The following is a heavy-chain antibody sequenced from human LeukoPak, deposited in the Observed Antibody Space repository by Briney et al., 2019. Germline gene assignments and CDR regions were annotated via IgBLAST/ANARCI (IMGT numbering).Heavy chain of an antibody. Sequence: SETLSLTCAVYGGSFSGYYWSWIRQPPGKGPEWIGEINHSGSTNYNPSLKSRVTISVDTSKNQFSLKLSSVTAADTAVYYCARGYGSGSRWGQGTLVTVSS. CDR3: ARGYGSGSR. CDR1: GGSFSGYY. CDR2: INHSGST. V-gene: IGHV4-34*01. J-gene: IGHJ4*02. D-gene: IGHD3-10*01.